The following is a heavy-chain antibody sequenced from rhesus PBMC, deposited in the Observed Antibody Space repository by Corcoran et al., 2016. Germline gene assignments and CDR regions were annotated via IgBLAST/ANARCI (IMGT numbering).Heavy chain of an antibody. J-gene: IGHJ3*01. Sequence: QVQLQESGPGLVKPSETLSLTCAVSGGSISGSYWSWCRQPPGKGLGWIGRIYGSGGSTAYNPSLKSRVTISTDTSKNQFSLKLSSVTAADTAVYYCARQGGSWNGYAFDFWGQGLRVTVSS. CDR2: IYGSGGST. V-gene: IGHV4-160*01. CDR1: GGSISGSY. D-gene: IGHD6-25*01. CDR3: ARQGGSWNGYAFDF.